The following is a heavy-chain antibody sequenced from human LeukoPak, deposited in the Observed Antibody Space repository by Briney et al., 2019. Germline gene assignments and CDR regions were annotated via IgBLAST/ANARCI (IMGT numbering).Heavy chain of an antibody. V-gene: IGHV4-59*01. CDR2: IYYSGST. CDR1: GGSFSGYY. J-gene: IGHJ3*02. CDR3: ARDLYCSSTSCSYDAFDI. D-gene: IGHD2-2*01. Sequence: SETLSLTCAVYGGSFSGYYWSWIRQPPGKGLEWIGYIYYSGSTNYNPSLKSRVTISVDTSKNQFSLKLSSVTAADTAVYYCARDLYCSSTSCSYDAFDIWGQGTMVTVSS.